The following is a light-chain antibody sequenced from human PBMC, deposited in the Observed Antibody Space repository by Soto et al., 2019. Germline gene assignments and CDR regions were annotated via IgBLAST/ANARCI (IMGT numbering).Light chain of an antibody. CDR3: SSYTSRNTFV. CDR1: SSDVGGYNY. Sequence: QSALTQPASVSASPGQSITISCTGTSSDVGGYNYVSWYQQHPSKAPKLLIYDVSNRPSRVSDRFSGSKSGDTAALTISVFQAEDEADYYCSSYTSRNTFVFGTGTKVTV. V-gene: IGLV2-14*01. CDR2: DVS. J-gene: IGLJ1*01.